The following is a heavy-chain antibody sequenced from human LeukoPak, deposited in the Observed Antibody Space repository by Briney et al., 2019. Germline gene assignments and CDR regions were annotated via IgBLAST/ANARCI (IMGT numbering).Heavy chain of an antibody. CDR1: GGSISSYY. Sequence: SETLSLTCTVSGGSISSYYWSWIRQPPGKGLEWIGYIYYSGSTNYNPSLKSRVTISVDTSKNQFSLKLSSVTAADTAVYYCARINSNYDAFDYWGQGTLVIVS. CDR2: IYYSGST. V-gene: IGHV4-59*01. J-gene: IGHJ4*02. CDR3: ARINSNYDAFDY. D-gene: IGHD4-11*01.